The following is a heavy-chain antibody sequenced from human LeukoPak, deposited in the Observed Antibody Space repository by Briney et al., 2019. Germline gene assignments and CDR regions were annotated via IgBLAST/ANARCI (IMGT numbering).Heavy chain of an antibody. J-gene: IGHJ4*02. CDR3: ARVSREWYCSGDSCQIFDY. V-gene: IGHV1-18*01. CDR1: GYTFTSYG. Sequence: ASVKVSCKASGYTFTSYGISWVRQAPGQGLEWMGWISGYNGNTNYAQKLQGRVTMTTDTSTSTAYMELRSLRSDDTAVYYCARVSREWYCSGDSCQIFDYWGQGTLVTVSS. CDR2: ISGYNGNT. D-gene: IGHD2-15*01.